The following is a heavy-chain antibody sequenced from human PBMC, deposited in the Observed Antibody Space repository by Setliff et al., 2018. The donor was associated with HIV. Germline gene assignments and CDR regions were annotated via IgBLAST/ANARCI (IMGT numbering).Heavy chain of an antibody. CDR1: GYTFTSYG. CDR2: ISAYNGNT. J-gene: IGHJ3*02. V-gene: IGHV1-18*01. CDR3: ARVDTEGIAVAGTAFDI. D-gene: IGHD6-19*01. Sequence: ASVKVSCKASGYTFTSYGISWVRQAPGQGLEWMGWISAYNGNTNYAQKLQGRVTMTTDTSTSTAYMELRSLRSDDTAVYYCARVDTEGIAVAGTAFDIWGQGTMVTVSS.